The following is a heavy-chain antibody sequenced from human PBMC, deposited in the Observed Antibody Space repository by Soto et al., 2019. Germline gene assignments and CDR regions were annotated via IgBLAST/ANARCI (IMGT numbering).Heavy chain of an antibody. CDR3: AKTITIVFYAMDV. D-gene: IGHD3-3*01. CDR1: GGSISSNSYY. V-gene: IGHV4-39*01. Sequence: PSETLSLTCAVSGGSISSNSYYWGWIRQPPGKGLEWIGSIYYSGSTNYSPSRKSRVIIFLDTSKNQFSLKLSSVTAADTAVYYCAKTITIVFYAMDVWGQGTTVTVSS. J-gene: IGHJ6*02. CDR2: IYYSGST.